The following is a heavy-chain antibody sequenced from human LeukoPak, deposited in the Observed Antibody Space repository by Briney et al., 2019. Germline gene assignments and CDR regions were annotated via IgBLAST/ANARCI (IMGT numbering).Heavy chain of an antibody. V-gene: IGHV4-39*07. CDR3: ARDLGDSSSWYRPHNDAFDI. CDR1: GGSISSTSYY. J-gene: IGHJ3*02. D-gene: IGHD6-13*01. Sequence: SETLSLTCTVSGGSISSTSYYWGWIRQPPGKGLEWIGRIYYSGSTYYNPSLNSRVTMSVDTSKNQFSLKLSSVTAADTAVHYCARDLGDSSSWYRPHNDAFDIWGQGTMVTVPS. CDR2: IYYSGST.